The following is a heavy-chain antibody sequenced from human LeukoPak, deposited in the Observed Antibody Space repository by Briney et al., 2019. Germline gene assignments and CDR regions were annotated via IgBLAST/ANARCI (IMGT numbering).Heavy chain of an antibody. Sequence: GGSLRLSCAASGFTVSSNYMSWIRQAPGKGLEWVANIKQDGSEKYYVDSVKGRFTIYRDNAKNSPYLQMNSLRPEDTAVYYCARGKYYFDYWGQGTLVIVSS. CDR2: IKQDGSEK. CDR1: GFTVSSNY. V-gene: IGHV3-7*01. J-gene: IGHJ4*02. CDR3: ARGKYYFDY.